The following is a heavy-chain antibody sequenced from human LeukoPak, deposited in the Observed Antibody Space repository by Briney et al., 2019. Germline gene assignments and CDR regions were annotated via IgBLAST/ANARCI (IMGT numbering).Heavy chain of an antibody. D-gene: IGHD2-2*01. J-gene: IGHJ4*02. CDR1: GFTFSSYS. CDR2: ISSSSSYI. CDR3: ARVSLPYCSSTSCYPLSVDY. V-gene: IGHV3-21*01. Sequence: GGSLRLSCAASGFTFSSYSMNWVRQAPGKGLEWVSSISSSSSYIYYADSVKGRFTISRDNSKNTLYLQMNSLRAEDTAVYYCARVSLPYCSSTSCYPLSVDYWGQGTLVTVSS.